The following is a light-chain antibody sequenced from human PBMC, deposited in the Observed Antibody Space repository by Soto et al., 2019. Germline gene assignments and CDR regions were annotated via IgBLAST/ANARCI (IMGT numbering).Light chain of an antibody. CDR1: QSVSSN. V-gene: IGKV3-15*01. CDR3: QQYNNWPRWT. CDR2: GAS. J-gene: IGKJ1*01. Sequence: EIVMTQSPATLSVSTGERATLFCRASQSVSSNLAWYQQNPGQDPNVLIYGASTRATGIPVRFSGSGSWTEFTLTISSRQSEDVAVYYCQQYNNWPRWTFGQGTKVDIK.